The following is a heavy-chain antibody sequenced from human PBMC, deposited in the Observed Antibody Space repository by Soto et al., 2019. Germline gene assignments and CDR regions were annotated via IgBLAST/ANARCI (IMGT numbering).Heavy chain of an antibody. CDR3: DGDHRDLRAY. CDR1: GGSISNYY. V-gene: IGHV4-59*01. J-gene: IGHJ4*02. CDR2: IYYSGST. Sequence: PSETLSITRTVSGGSISNYYWSWIRQPPGKGLEWIGYIYYSGSTNYNPSLKSRVTISVDTSKNQFSLKLSSVTAADTAVYYCDGDHRDLRAYWARGSLVTGSA.